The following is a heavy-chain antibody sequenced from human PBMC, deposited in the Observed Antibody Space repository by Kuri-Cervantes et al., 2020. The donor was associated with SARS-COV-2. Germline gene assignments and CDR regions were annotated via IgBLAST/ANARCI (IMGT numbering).Heavy chain of an antibody. CDR3: AKAGLCSGSCYSIGC. V-gene: IGHV3-23*01. CDR1: GFTFSNYA. Sequence: GGSLRLSCAASGFTFSNYAMSWVRQAPGKGLEWVSAISDSGDSTSYADSVKGRFTVSRDKSKNTLYLQMNSLRAEDTAVYYCAKAGLCSGSCYSIGCWGQGTLVTVSS. J-gene: IGHJ4*02. D-gene: IGHD2-15*01. CDR2: ISDSGDST.